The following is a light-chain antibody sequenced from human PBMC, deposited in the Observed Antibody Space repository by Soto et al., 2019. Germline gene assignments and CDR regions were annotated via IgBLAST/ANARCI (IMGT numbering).Light chain of an antibody. CDR1: QSISSW. Sequence: DIQMTQSPSTLSASVGDRVTITCRASQSISSWLAWYQQKPGKAPKLLIYDASSLESGLPSRFSGSGSGTEFTLTISSLQPDDFATYYCQQYNSYSPRTFGQGTKVKIK. V-gene: IGKV1-5*01. CDR3: QQYNSYSPRT. J-gene: IGKJ1*01. CDR2: DAS.